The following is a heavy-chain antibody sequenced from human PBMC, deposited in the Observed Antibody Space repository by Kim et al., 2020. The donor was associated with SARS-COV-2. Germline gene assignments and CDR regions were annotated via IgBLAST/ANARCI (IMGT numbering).Heavy chain of an antibody. D-gene: IGHD3-16*01. CDR1: GYTFTDYH. CDR2: IYPKTGGP. J-gene: IGHJ4*02. Sequence: ASVKVSCKASGYTFTDYHIHWVRQAPGQGLEWLAWIYPKTGGPIYAQKFQDRITLTTDTSSRTAYMELTSLRSDDTAIYYCIRENWAYGDWGQGTLVTVS. V-gene: IGHV1-2*02. CDR3: IRENWAYGD.